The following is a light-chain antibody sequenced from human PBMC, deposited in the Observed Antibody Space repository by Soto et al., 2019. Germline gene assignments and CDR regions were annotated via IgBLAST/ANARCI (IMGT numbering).Light chain of an antibody. CDR1: QSVLHSSHNKNY. CDR3: QHSYTSPRT. J-gene: IGKJ1*01. CDR2: WAS. V-gene: IGKV4-1*01. Sequence: DIVMTQSPDSLAVSLGERATINCKSSQSVLHSSHNKNYLAWYQQKPGQPPKLLIYWASTRKSGVPDRFSGSRSGTNFTPTISTLQAEDVAVYYCQHSYTSPRTFGQGTKVEIK.